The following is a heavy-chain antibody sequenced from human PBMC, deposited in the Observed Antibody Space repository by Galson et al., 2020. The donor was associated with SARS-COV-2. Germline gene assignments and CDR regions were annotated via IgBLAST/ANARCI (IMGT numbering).Heavy chain of an antibody. CDR1: GFSLSTSGMC. CDR2: IDWDDDK. J-gene: IGHJ3*02. CDR3: ARNWEVDGYNYPAFDI. V-gene: IGHV2-70*11. Sequence: SGPTLVKPTQTLTLTCTFSGFSLSTSGMCVSWIRQPPGKALEWLARIDWDDDKYYSTSLKTRLTISKDTSKNQVVLTMTNMDPVDTATYYCARNWEVDGYNYPAFDIWGQGTMGTVSS. D-gene: IGHD5-12*01.